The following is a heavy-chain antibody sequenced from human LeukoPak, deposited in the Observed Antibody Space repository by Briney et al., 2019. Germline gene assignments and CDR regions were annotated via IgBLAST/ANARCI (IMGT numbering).Heavy chain of an antibody. J-gene: IGHJ4*02. Sequence: SETLSLTCTVSGGSISSYYWSWIRQPPGKGLEWIGYIYYSGSTNYNPSLKSRVTISVDTSKNQFSLKLSSVTAADTAVYYCARDTYYYDSSGRGSGDFDYWGQGTLVTVSS. V-gene: IGHV4-59*01. D-gene: IGHD3-22*01. CDR3: ARDTYYYDSSGRGSGDFDY. CDR1: GGSISSYY. CDR2: IYYSGST.